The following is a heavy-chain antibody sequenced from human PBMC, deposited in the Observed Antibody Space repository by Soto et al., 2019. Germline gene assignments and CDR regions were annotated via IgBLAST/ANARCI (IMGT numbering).Heavy chain of an antibody. V-gene: IGHV3-21*01. CDR2: ISSSSSYI. CDR3: ARDQYYDFWSGYYRAYGMDV. CDR1: GFTFSSYN. D-gene: IGHD3-3*01. J-gene: IGHJ6*02. Sequence: GGSLSLSCAASGFTFSSYNMNWVRQAPGKGLEWVSSISSSSSYIYYADSVKGRFTISRDNAKNALYLQMNSLRVEDTAVYYCARDQYYDFWSGYYRAYGMDVWGQGTTVTVSS.